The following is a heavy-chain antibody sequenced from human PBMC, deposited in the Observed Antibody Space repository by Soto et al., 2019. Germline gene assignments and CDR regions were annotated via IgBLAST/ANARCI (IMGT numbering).Heavy chain of an antibody. Sequence: EVQLLESGGGLVQPGGSLRLSCAASGFTFSSYAMSWVRQAPGKGLEWVSAISGSGGSTYYADSVKGRFTISRDNSKNTLYLKMNSLRAEDTAVYYCAKVSSKYYYDSSGYYNYFDYWGQGPLVTVSS. CDR3: AKVSSKYYYDSSGYYNYFDY. CDR2: ISGSGGST. J-gene: IGHJ4*02. V-gene: IGHV3-23*01. D-gene: IGHD3-22*01. CDR1: GFTFSSYA.